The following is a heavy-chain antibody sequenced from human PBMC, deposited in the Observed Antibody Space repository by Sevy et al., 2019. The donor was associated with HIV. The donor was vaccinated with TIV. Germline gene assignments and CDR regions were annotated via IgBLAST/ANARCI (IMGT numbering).Heavy chain of an antibody. Sequence: GGSLRFSCGAFGLAFSTYWMHWGPQVPGKGLMWVSRINSDGSGTAYAGSVKGRFTISGDIAKNTLNLQMNSLRVGATAVYYCARVNIPAAEWGQGALVTVSS. D-gene: IGHD6-13*01. CDR2: INSDGSGT. J-gene: IGHJ4*02. CDR3: ARVNIPAAE. V-gene: IGHV3-74*01. CDR1: GLAFSTYW.